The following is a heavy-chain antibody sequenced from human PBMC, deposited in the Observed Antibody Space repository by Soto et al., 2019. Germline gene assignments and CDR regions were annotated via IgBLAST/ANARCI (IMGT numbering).Heavy chain of an antibody. Sequence: QVQLVQSGAEVKRPGSSVKVSCKASGDTFNFYSINWVRQAPGLGLEWMGRVNPIVSMSNYAQKFQGRVTMTADKSTSTAYMELSSLRSEDVAIYYCPSRYCSSYRPFDYWGQGALVTVSS. CDR3: PSRYCSSYRPFDY. V-gene: IGHV1-69*02. D-gene: IGHD3-16*02. CDR1: GDTFNFYS. J-gene: IGHJ4*02. CDR2: VNPIVSMS.